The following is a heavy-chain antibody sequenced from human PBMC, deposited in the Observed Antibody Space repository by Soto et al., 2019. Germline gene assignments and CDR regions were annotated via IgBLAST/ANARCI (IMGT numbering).Heavy chain of an antibody. D-gene: IGHD2-21*01. CDR3: ARRKNNVGNPFDF. J-gene: IGHJ4*02. CDR1: GFTFTTSW. Sequence: GESLKISCGGSGFTFTTSWIAWVRQMPGKGLEWMGVIYPGDSTTRYSPSFQGLVSISADTSSNTAYLQWSSLHASDSAMYYCARRKNNVGNPFDFWGQGTLVTVSS. V-gene: IGHV5-51*01. CDR2: IYPGDSTT.